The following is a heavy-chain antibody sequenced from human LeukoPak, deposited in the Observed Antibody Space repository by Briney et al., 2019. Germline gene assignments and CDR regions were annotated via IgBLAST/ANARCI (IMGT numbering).Heavy chain of an antibody. Sequence: ASVKVSCKASGGTSSSYAISWVRQAPGQGLEWMGRIIPIFGTANYAQKFQGRVTMTRNTSISTAYMELSSLRSEDTAVYYCARGGRGYYYDSSGYPRPRGTIDYWGQGTLVTVSS. J-gene: IGHJ4*02. V-gene: IGHV1-69*05. CDR1: GGTSSSYA. CDR3: ARGGRGYYYDSSGYPRPRGTIDY. D-gene: IGHD3-22*01. CDR2: IIPIFGTA.